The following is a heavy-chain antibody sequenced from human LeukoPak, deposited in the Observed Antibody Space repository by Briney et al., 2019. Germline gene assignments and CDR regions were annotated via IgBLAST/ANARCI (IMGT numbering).Heavy chain of an antibody. CDR2: INPYSGGT. CDR1: GYTFTGYY. D-gene: IGHD6-13*01. CDR3: ARDRSGGSASVYY. J-gene: IGHJ4*02. V-gene: IGHV1-2*02. Sequence: ASVTVSCKASGYTFTGYYIHWVRQTPGQGLEWLGWINPYSGGTNYAQKFQDRVTMTRDTSISTAYMELSRLRSDDSAMYYCARDRSGGSASVYYWGQGTLVTVSS.